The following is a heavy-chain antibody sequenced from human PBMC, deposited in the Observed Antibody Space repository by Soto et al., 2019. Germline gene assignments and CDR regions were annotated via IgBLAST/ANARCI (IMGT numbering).Heavy chain of an antibody. D-gene: IGHD2-15*01. CDR2: IIPIFGTA. V-gene: IGHV1-69*13. CDR3: ARGLRCSGGSCHDAFDI. J-gene: IGHJ3*02. Sequence: SSVKVSCKASGGTFSSYAISWVRQAPGQGLEWMGGIIPIFGTANYAQKFQGRVTITADEPTSTAYMELSSLRSEDTAVYYCARGLRCSGGSCHDAFDIWGQGTMVTVSS. CDR1: GGTFSSYA.